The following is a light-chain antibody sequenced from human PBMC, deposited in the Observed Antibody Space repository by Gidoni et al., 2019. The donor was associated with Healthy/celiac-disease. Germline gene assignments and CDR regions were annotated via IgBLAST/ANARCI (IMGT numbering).Light chain of an antibody. V-gene: IGKV1-9*01. CDR2: AAS. Sequence: DIQLTPSPSFLSASVGDRVTITCRASQGISSSLAWYQQKPGKAPKLLIYAASTLQSGVPSRFSGSGSGTEFTLTISSLQPEDFATYYCQQLNSYPLYTFGQGTKLEIK. CDR1: QGISSS. J-gene: IGKJ2*01. CDR3: QQLNSYPLYT.